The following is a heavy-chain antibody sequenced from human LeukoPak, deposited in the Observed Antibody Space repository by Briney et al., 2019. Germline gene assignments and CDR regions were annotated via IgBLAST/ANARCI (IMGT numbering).Heavy chain of an antibody. J-gene: IGHJ1*01. CDR1: GFTFSSYG. CDR2: ISYDGSNK. V-gene: IGHV3-30*18. D-gene: IGHD4-23*01. CDR3: AKRGYSAEYFQH. Sequence: PGGSLRLSCAASGFTFSSYGMHWVRQAPGKGLEWVAVISYDGSNKYYADSVKGRFTISRDNSKNTLYLQMNSLRAEDTAVYYCAKRGYSAEYFQHWGQGTLVTVSS.